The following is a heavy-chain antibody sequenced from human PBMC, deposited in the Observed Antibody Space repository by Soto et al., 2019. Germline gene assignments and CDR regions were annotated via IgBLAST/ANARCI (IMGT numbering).Heavy chain of an antibody. V-gene: IGHV4-59*08. CDR2: IYYSGST. J-gene: IGHJ3*02. CDR1: GGSISSYY. CDR3: ARRLYYYDRSGYTSGDAFDI. D-gene: IGHD3-22*01. Sequence: SETLSLTCTVSGGSISSYYWSWIRQPPGKGLEWIGYIYYSGSTNYNPSLKSRVTISVDTSKNQFSLKLSSVTAADTAVYYCARRLYYYDRSGYTSGDAFDIWGQGTMVTVSS.